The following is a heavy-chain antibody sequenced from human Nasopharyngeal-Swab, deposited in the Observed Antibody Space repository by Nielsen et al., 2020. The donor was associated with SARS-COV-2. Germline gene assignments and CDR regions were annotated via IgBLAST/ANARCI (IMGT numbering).Heavy chain of an antibody. J-gene: IGHJ4*02. Sequence: GESLKISCAASGFTFSSYAMSWVRQAPGKGLEWVSAISGSGGSTYYADSVKGRFTISRDNSKNTLYLQMNSLRAEDTAVYYCARDTTYDFWSGYSKSFDYWGQGTLVTVSS. V-gene: IGHV3-23*01. D-gene: IGHD3-3*01. CDR3: ARDTTYDFWSGYSKSFDY. CDR1: GFTFSSYA. CDR2: ISGSGGST.